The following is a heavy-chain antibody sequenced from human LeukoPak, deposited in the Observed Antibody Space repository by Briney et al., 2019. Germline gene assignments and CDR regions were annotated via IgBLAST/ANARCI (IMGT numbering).Heavy chain of an antibody. CDR2: ISAYNGKT. Sequence: ASAKVSCKASGYTFTRYGISWVRQAPGQGLEWMGWISAYNGKTNYAQKLQGRVTMTTDTSTSTAYMELRSLRSDDTAVYYCARRCGGDCYFYYDSSGYYSEDYWGQGTLVTVSS. D-gene: IGHD3-22*01. CDR1: GYTFTRYG. V-gene: IGHV1-18*01. CDR3: ARRCGGDCYFYYDSSGYYSEDY. J-gene: IGHJ4*02.